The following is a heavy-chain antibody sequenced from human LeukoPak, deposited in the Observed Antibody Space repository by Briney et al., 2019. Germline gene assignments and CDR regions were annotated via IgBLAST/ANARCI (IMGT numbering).Heavy chain of an antibody. CDR2: ISYDGSNK. V-gene: IGHV3-30*18. CDR3: AKSETSFYFFDY. Sequence: PGGSLRLSCAASGFSFSSHGMHWVRQAPGKGLEWVALISYDGSNKYYADSVKGRCTISRDNSKNTLDLQMNSLRPEDTAVHYCAKSETSFYFFDYWGQGTLVTVSS. CDR1: GFSFSSHG. D-gene: IGHD3-3*02. J-gene: IGHJ4*02.